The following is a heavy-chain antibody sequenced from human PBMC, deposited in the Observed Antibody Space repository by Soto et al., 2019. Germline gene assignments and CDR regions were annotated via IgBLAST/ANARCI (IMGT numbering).Heavy chain of an antibody. V-gene: IGHV1-2*04. CDR3: ARTRPYSSGWTHFDH. CDR1: GYTFTGYY. J-gene: IGHJ4*02. CDR2: INPNSGGT. Sequence: ASVKVSCKASGYTFTGYYMHWVRQAPGQGLEWMGWINPNSGGTNYAQKFQGWVTMTRDTSTSTVYMELSSLRSEDTAVYYCARTRPYSSGWTHFDHWGQGTLVTVSS. D-gene: IGHD6-19*01.